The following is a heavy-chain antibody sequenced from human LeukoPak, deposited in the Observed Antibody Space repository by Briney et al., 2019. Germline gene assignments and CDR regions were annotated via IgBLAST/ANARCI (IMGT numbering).Heavy chain of an antibody. J-gene: IGHJ1*01. Sequence: SETLSLTCGVYGGSLSGYFWSWIRQPPGKGLEWIGEINDSGSTNYNPSLKSRVTILADTSKNQFSLKLSSVTAADTAVYYCARGRRLRVVPAATVFQHWGQGTLVTVSS. D-gene: IGHD2-2*01. CDR2: INDSGST. V-gene: IGHV4-34*01. CDR1: GGSLSGYF. CDR3: ARGRRLRVVPAATVFQH.